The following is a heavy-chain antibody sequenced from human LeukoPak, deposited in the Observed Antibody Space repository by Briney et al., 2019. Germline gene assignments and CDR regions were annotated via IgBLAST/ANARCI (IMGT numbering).Heavy chain of an antibody. CDR2: IHHSGTT. D-gene: IGHD3-10*01. J-gene: IGHJ4*02. V-gene: IGHV4-39*07. CDR3: ARVTYNGYQHFDN. Sequence: SETLSLTCTVPGGSISTSAYYWGWVRQPPGEGLEWIGEIHHSGTTYYLPSLKSRVTMSVDTSKNQFSLKLNSVTAADTAVYYCARVTYNGYQHFDNWGQGTLVTVSS. CDR1: GGSISTSAYY.